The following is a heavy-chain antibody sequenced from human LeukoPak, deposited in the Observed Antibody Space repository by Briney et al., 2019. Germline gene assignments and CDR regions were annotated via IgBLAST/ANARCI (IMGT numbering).Heavy chain of an antibody. CDR1: GYTFTGYY. D-gene: IGHD4-17*01. CDR3: ARGDDYGDYGPSNWFDP. V-gene: IGHV1-2*02. Sequence: GASVKVSCKASGYTFTGYYMHWVRQAPGQGLEWMGWINPNSGGTNYAQKFQGRVTMARDTSISTAYMELSRLRSDDTAVYYCARGDDYGDYGPSNWFDPWGQGTLVTVSS. CDR2: INPNSGGT. J-gene: IGHJ5*02.